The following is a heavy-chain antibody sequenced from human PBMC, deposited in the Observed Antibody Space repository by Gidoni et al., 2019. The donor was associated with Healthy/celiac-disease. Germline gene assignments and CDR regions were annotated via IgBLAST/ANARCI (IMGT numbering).Heavy chain of an antibody. CDR2: ISSSSRYI. CDR3: ARNPRGGSGSYLGY. D-gene: IGHD3-10*01. Sequence: EVQLVESGGGLVKHGGSWRLSCASSGFRLGSYSMNWVRQAPGKGLEWVSSISSSSRYIYYADSVKGRFTISRDNAKNSLYLQMNSLRSEDTAVYYCARNPRGGSGSYLGYWGQGTLVTVSS. CDR1: GFRLGSYS. J-gene: IGHJ4*02. V-gene: IGHV3-21*01.